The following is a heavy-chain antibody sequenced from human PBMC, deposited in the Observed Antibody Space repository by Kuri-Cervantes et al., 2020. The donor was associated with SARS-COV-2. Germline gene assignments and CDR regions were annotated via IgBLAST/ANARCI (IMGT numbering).Heavy chain of an antibody. V-gene: IGHV4-61*01. CDR3: ARTQSGTLFGVVATFDS. CDR1: DGSVNSGSYY. CDR2: IFYSGRT. D-gene: IGHD3-3*01. J-gene: IGHJ4*02. Sequence: ESLKISCTVSDGSVNSGSYYWSWIRQPPGKGLEWIGDIFYSGRTNYNPSLKSRITMSVDTSKDQFSLKFTSVTAADTAVYYCARTQSGTLFGVVATFDSWGQGILVTVSS.